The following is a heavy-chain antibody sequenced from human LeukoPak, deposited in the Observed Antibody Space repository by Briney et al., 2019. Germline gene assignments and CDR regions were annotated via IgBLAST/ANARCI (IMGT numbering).Heavy chain of an antibody. V-gene: IGHV3-74*01. D-gene: IGHD7-27*01. Sequence: GSLRLSCAASGFTFSNYWMHWVRRLPGKGLVWVSRLNTDGSYTTYADSVKGRFTISRDNAKNTLYLQMNSLRAEDTAIYYCTKDLTGAEDYWGQGALVTVSS. CDR3: TKDLTGAEDY. J-gene: IGHJ4*02. CDR2: LNTDGSYT. CDR1: GFTFSNYW.